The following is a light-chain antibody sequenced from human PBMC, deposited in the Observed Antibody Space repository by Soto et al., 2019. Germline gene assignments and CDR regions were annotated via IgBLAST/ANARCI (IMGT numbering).Light chain of an antibody. Sequence: QSALTQPPSASGSPGQSVIISCTGTSSDVGGYNYVSWYQQHPGKAPKLIIYEVAKRPSGVPYRFSGSKSGNTASLTVSGLQTEDEADYYCSSYTTAFFYVFGTGTKVTVL. V-gene: IGLV2-8*01. CDR3: SSYTTAFFYV. CDR2: EVA. J-gene: IGLJ1*01. CDR1: SSDVGGYNY.